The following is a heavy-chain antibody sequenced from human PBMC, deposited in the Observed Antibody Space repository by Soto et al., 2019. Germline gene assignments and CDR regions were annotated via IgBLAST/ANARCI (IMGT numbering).Heavy chain of an antibody. CDR3: ARAGAVGPYYFDY. CDR1: GFTFSSYG. Sequence: QVQLVESGGGVVQPGRSLRLSCAASGFTFSSYGMHWVRQAPGKGLEWVAVIWYDGSNKYYADSVKGRFTISRDNSKNTLYLQMKSLRGEDTAVYYCARAGAVGPYYFDYWGQGTLVTVSS. D-gene: IGHD7-27*01. V-gene: IGHV3-33*01. CDR2: IWYDGSNK. J-gene: IGHJ4*02.